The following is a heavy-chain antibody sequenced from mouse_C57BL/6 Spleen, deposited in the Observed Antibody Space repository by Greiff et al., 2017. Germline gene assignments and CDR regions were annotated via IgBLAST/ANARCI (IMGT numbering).Heavy chain of an antibody. V-gene: IGHV1-76*01. CDR2: IYPGSGNT. CDR1: GYTFTDYY. Sequence: QVQLKQSGAELVRPGASVKLSCKASGYTFTDYYINWVKQRPGQGLEWIARIYPGSGNTYYNEKFKGKATLTAEKSSSTAYMQLSSLTSEDSAVYFCARRGRNYDDAMDYWGQGTSVTVSS. CDR3: ARRGRNYDDAMDY. J-gene: IGHJ4*01. D-gene: IGHD2-1*01.